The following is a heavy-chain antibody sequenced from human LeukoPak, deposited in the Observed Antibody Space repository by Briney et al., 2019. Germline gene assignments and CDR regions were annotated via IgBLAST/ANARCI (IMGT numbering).Heavy chain of an antibody. CDR3: ARDQVYCSGGSCYWVDYYYYYGMDV. Sequence: ASAKVSCKASGYTFTSYGISWVRQAPGQGLEWMGWISAYNGNTNYAQKLQGRVTMTTDTSTSTAYMELRSLRSDDTAVYYCARDQVYCSGGSCYWVDYYYYYGMDVWGQGTTVTVSS. D-gene: IGHD2-15*01. V-gene: IGHV1-18*01. J-gene: IGHJ6*02. CDR1: GYTFTSYG. CDR2: ISAYNGNT.